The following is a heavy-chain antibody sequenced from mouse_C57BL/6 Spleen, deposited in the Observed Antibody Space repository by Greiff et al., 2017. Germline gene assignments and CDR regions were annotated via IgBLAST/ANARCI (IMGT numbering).Heavy chain of an antibody. J-gene: IGHJ2*01. CDR1: GYAFSSYW. D-gene: IGHD4-1*01. CDR2: IYPGDGDT. Sequence: QVQLKQSGAELVKPGASVKISCKASGYAFSSYWMNWVKQRPGKGLEWIGQIYPGDGDTNYNGKFKGKATLTADKSSSTAYMQLSSLTSEDSAVYFCAREGANWGYYFDYWGQGTTLTVSS. CDR3: AREGANWGYYFDY. V-gene: IGHV1-80*01.